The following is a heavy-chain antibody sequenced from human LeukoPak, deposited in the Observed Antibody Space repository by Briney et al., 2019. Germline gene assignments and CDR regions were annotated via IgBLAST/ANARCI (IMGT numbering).Heavy chain of an antibody. CDR3: ARESIAARHFDY. CDR2: ISSSGSTI. D-gene: IGHD6-6*01. CDR1: GFTFSDYY. Sequence: GSLRLSCSASGFTFSDYYMSWIRQAPGKGLEGVSYISSSGSTIYYADSVKGRFTISRDNAKNSLYLQMNSLRAEDTAVYYCARESIAARHFDYWGQGTLVTVSS. J-gene: IGHJ4*02. V-gene: IGHV3-11*04.